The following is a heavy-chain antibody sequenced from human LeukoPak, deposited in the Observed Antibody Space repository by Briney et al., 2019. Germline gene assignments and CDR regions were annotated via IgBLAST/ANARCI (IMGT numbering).Heavy chain of an antibody. CDR1: GFSFSSFW. J-gene: IGHJ4*02. V-gene: IGHV3-7*01. CDR3: AREGITAAADY. CDR2: IKQDGSEK. D-gene: IGHD6-13*01. Sequence: GGSLRLSCAASGFSFSSFWMSWVCQAPGKGLEWVANIKQDGSEKYYVDSVKGRFTISRDNAKNSLYLQLNSLQAEDTAVYYCAREGITAAADYWGQGTLVTVSS.